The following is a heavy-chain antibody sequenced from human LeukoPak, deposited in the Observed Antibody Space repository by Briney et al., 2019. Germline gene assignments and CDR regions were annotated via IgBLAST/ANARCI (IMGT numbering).Heavy chain of an antibody. J-gene: IGHJ4*02. CDR3: AKGYDSRAYYFDY. CDR2: ISDSGGST. CDR1: GFTFSNYA. V-gene: IGHV3-23*01. Sequence: GGSLRLSCAASGFTFSNYAMSWVRQAPGKGLEWVSAISDSGGSTYYADSVKGRFTISRDNSKKTLYLQMNSLRAEDTAVYYCAKGYDSRAYYFDYWGQGTLVTVSS. D-gene: IGHD3-22*01.